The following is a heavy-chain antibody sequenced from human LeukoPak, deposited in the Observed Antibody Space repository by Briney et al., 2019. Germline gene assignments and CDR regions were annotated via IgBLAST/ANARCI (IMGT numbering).Heavy chain of an antibody. CDR1: AFTFSSYG. D-gene: IGHD3-22*01. CDR2: FGTRSTSV. V-gene: IGHV3-21*01. Sequence: GGSLRLSCAASAFTFSSYGMHWIRQAPGKGLEWVSSFGTRSTSVYHAGSVKGRFAISRDNAKNSLYLQMNSLRAEDTALYYCAREVSEGFDFWGQGTLVTVSS. J-gene: IGHJ4*02. CDR3: AREVSEGFDF.